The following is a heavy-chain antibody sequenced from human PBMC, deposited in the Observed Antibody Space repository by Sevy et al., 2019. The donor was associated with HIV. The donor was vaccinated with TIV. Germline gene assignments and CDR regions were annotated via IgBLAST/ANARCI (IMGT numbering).Heavy chain of an antibody. CDR3: XXXXXGSGFSH. CDR2: LNPVYGTP. D-gene: IGHD3-3*01. CDR1: GGTLRSHA. Sequence: ASVKVSCKTSGGTLRSHAVSWLRQAPGQGLEWMGRLNPVYGTPEYAQRFQGRLTITADESTATSYMELHSLRSDDTXXXXXXXXXXGSGFSHWGQGTLVTVSS. J-gene: IGHJ4*02. V-gene: IGHV1-69*13.